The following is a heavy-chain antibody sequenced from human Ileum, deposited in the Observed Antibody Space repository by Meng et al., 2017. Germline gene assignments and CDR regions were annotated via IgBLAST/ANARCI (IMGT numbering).Heavy chain of an antibody. J-gene: IGHJ4*02. CDR1: GFTFGDFA. CDR3: TREVTWLKPGDY. Sequence: GGSLRLSCTASGFTFGDFAMSWFRQAPGKGLVWVGFIRNKAYGGKTQYAASVQGRFTISRDDSKSIAYLQMNSLKAEDTAVYYCTREVTWLKPGDYWGQGTLVTVSS. CDR2: IRNKAYGGKT. V-gene: IGHV3-49*03. D-gene: IGHD4-11*01.